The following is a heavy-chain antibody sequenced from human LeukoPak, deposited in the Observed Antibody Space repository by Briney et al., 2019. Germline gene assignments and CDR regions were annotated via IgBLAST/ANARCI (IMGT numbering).Heavy chain of an antibody. J-gene: IGHJ4*01. CDR1: GYTFTSYD. D-gene: IGHD3-22*01. V-gene: IGHV1-8*01. CDR2: MNPNSGNT. CDR3: AREYYDRGPIDY. Sequence: ASVKVSCKASGYTFTSYDINWVRQATGQGLEWMGWMNPNSGNTGYAQKFQGRVTITADKSTSTAYMELSSLRSEDTAAYYCAREYYDRGPIDYWGQEPWSPSPQ.